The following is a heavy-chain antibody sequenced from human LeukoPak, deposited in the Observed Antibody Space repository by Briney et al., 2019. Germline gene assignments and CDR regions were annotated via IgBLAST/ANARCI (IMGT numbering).Heavy chain of an antibody. CDR1: GYTFTSYD. Sequence: GASVKVSCKASGYTFTSYDINWVRQATGQGLEWMGWMNPNSGNTGYAQKFQGRVTITRNTSISTAYMELSSLRSEDTAVYYCATDQSGGDVRLGAFDIWGQGTMVTVSS. CDR3: ATDQSGGDVRLGAFDI. D-gene: IGHD2-21*01. V-gene: IGHV1-8*03. CDR2: MNPNSGNT. J-gene: IGHJ3*02.